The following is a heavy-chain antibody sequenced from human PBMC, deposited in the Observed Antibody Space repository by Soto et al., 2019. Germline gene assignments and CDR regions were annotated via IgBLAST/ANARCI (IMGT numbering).Heavy chain of an antibody. D-gene: IGHD6-19*01. V-gene: IGHV1-18*01. J-gene: IGHJ4*02. CDR1: GYTFTSYG. Sequence: GASVKVSCKASGYTFTSYGISWVRQAPGQGLEWMGWISAYNGNTNYAQKLQGRVTMTTDTSTSTAYMELRSLRSDDTAVYYCARVFLGYSSGWHHVFAYWGQGTLVTVSS. CDR2: ISAYNGNT. CDR3: ARVFLGYSSGWHHVFAY.